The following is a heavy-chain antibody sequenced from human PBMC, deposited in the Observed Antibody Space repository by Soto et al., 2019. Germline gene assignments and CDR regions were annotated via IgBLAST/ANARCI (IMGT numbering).Heavy chain of an antibody. J-gene: IGHJ4*02. D-gene: IGHD5-18*01. CDR3: VRDLRYSYGQFGY. V-gene: IGHV1-69*01. Sequence: QVQLVQSGAEVKMPGSSVKVSCKASGGTFSSYAISWVRQAPGQGLEWMGGIIPILGTANYAQKFQGRVTITADESTSTAYMELSSLRSEDTAAYYCVRDLRYSYGQFGYWGQGTLVTVSS. CDR1: GGTFSSYA. CDR2: IIPILGTA.